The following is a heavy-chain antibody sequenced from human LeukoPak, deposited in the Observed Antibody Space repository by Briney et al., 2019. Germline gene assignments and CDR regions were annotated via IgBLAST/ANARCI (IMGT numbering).Heavy chain of an antibody. Sequence: GGSLRLSCAASGFTFSDYWMGWVRQAPGRGLEWVSLIWYDGSNKYYADSVKGRFTISRDNSKNTLNLQMNSLRAEDTALYYCARDRAMVVGSSWYYDYWGQGTLVTVSS. CDR1: GFTFSDYW. D-gene: IGHD5-18*01. CDR2: IWYDGSNK. V-gene: IGHV3-33*08. J-gene: IGHJ4*02. CDR3: ARDRAMVVGSSWYYDY.